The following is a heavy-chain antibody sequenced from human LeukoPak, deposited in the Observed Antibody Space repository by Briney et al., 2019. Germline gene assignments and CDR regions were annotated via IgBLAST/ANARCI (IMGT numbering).Heavy chain of an antibody. Sequence: ASVKLSCKASGYTFTSYAMHWVRQAPGQRLEWMGWINAGNGNTKYSQKFQGRVTITRDTSASTAYMELSSLRSEDTAVYYCARDRAIGYCSGGSCPYYFDYWGQGTLVTVSS. D-gene: IGHD2-15*01. CDR1: GYTFTSYA. CDR3: ARDRAIGYCSGGSCPYYFDY. J-gene: IGHJ4*02. V-gene: IGHV1-3*01. CDR2: INAGNGNT.